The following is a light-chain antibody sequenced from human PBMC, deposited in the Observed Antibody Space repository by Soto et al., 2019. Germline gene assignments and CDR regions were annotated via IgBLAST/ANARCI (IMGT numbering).Light chain of an antibody. CDR2: GAS. V-gene: IGKV3-20*01. CDR3: KQYGSSPPYT. CDR1: HSVRSSY. J-gene: IGKJ2*01. Sequence: EIVLTQSPGTLSLSPGERATLSCRASHSVRSSYLAWYQQKPGQAPRLLIYGASSRATGIPDRFSGSGSGKDFTLTISRLEPEDFAVYYCKQYGSSPPYTFGQGTKLEIK.